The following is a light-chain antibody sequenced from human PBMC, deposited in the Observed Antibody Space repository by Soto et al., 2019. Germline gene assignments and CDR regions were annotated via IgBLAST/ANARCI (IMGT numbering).Light chain of an antibody. Sequence: DIQMTQSPSSVSASVGDRVTITCRASQGISNYLAWYQQKPGKVPKLLIYAASTLQSGVPSRFSGSGSGTDFTLTISSLQPEDVATYFCQQYDNFPPITFGQGTRLEIK. J-gene: IGKJ5*01. CDR2: AAS. V-gene: IGKV1-27*01. CDR1: QGISNY. CDR3: QQYDNFPPIT.